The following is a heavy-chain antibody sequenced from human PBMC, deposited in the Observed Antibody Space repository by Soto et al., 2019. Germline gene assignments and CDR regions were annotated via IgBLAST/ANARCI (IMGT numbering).Heavy chain of an antibody. V-gene: IGHV1-24*01. D-gene: IGHD3-16*01. Sequence: QVQLVQSGAEVKKPGASVKVSCKVSGYTLTELSMHWVRQAPGKGLEWMGGFDPEDGETIYAQKFQGRVNMTEDTSTDTAYVELSSLRSEDTAVYYCATLWGTATWAFDIWGQGTMVTVSS. J-gene: IGHJ3*02. CDR3: ATLWGTATWAFDI. CDR1: GYTLTELS. CDR2: FDPEDGET.